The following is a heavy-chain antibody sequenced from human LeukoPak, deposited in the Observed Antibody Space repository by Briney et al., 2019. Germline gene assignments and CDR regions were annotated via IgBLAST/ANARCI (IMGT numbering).Heavy chain of an antibody. D-gene: IGHD2-2*01. J-gene: IGHJ4*02. CDR1: GYSFNDKY. Sequence: AAVKVSCKASGYSFNDKYLHWVRQAPGQGLEWMGSINPNSGGTNYAQKFQGRVTMTTDTSMSTAYMELRSLRSDDTAVYYCARRGGRCSSTSCFDYWGQGTLVTVSS. CDR2: INPNSGGT. CDR3: ARRGGRCSSTSCFDY. V-gene: IGHV1-2*02.